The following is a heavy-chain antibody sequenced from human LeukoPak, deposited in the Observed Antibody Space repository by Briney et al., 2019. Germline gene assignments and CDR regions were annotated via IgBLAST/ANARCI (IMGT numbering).Heavy chain of an antibody. CDR2: IRYDGSNK. CDR3: AKGKQWLVQHFDY. D-gene: IGHD6-19*01. CDR1: GFTFSSYG. J-gene: IGHJ4*02. Sequence: GVSLRLSCAASGFTFSSYGMHWVRQAPGKGLEWVAFIRYDGSNKYYADSVKGRFTISRDNSKNTLYLQMNSLRAEDTAVYYCAKGKQWLVQHFDYWGQGTLVTVSS. V-gene: IGHV3-30*02.